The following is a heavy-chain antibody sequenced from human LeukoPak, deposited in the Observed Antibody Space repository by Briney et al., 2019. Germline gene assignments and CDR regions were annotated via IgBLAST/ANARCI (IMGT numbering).Heavy chain of an antibody. CDR1: GGSISSYY. J-gene: IGHJ4*02. D-gene: IGHD3-16*02. V-gene: IGHV4-4*07. CDR3: ARGSVGISYDYVWGSYRSPLDY. CDR2: IYTSGST. Sequence: PSETLSLTCTVSGGSISSYYWSWIRQPAGKGLEWIGRIYTSGSTNYNPSLKSRVTMSVDTSKNQFSLKLSSVTAADTAVYYCARGSVGISYDYVWGSYRSPLDYWGQGTLVTVSS.